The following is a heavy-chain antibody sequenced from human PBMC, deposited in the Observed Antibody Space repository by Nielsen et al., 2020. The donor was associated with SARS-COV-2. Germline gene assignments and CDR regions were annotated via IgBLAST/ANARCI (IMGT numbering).Heavy chain of an antibody. D-gene: IGHD2-2*01. Sequence: GGSLRLSCAASGFTFSSYGMHWVRQAPGKGLEWVAVISYDGSNKYYADSVKGRFTISRDNSKNTLYLQMNSLRAEDTAVYYCAKEAVPAAPPDYWGQGTLVTVSS. V-gene: IGHV3-30*18. CDR2: ISYDGSNK. CDR3: AKEAVPAAPPDY. J-gene: IGHJ4*02. CDR1: GFTFSSYG.